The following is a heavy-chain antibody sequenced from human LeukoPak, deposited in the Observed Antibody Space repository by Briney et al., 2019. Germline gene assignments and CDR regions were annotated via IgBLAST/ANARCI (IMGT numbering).Heavy chain of an antibody. Sequence: GGSLRLSCAASGFTFSNYEMNWVRQAPGKGLEWISYISASGNPMFYADSVKGRFTISRDNAKNSLYLQMNSLRAEDTAIYYCATKVAGTSHFSYWGQGTLVTVSS. CDR2: ISASGNPM. D-gene: IGHD6-19*01. J-gene: IGHJ4*02. V-gene: IGHV3-48*03. CDR1: GFTFSNYE. CDR3: ATKVAGTSHFSY.